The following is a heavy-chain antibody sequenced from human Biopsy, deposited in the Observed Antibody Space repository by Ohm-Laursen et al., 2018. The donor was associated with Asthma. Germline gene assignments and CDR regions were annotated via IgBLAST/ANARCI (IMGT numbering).Heavy chain of an antibody. CDR1: GFTFGDYW. D-gene: IGHD1-14*01. CDR3: ARDGPELPTELDY. Sequence: SLRLSCAASGFTFGDYWMSWVRQVPGKGLEWVANIKHDGTEKNHVDSLKGRFTISRDNAKNSLYLQMNSLRAEDTAVYYCARDGPELPTELDYWGQGTTVTVSP. V-gene: IGHV3-7*01. J-gene: IGHJ4*03. CDR2: IKHDGTEK.